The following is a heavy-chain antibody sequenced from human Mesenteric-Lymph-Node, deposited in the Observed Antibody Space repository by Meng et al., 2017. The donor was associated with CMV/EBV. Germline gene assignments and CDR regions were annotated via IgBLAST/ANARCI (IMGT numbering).Heavy chain of an antibody. CDR2: IYSGGST. J-gene: IGHJ5*01. CDR3: ATDPHDFWSGKNWFDF. CDR1: GFIVSSNY. V-gene: IGHV3-53*05. Sequence: GESLKISCAASGFIVSSNYMSWVRQAPGKGLEWVSVIYSGGSTYYADSVKGRFTISRDTSKNTLYLQMDSLRPEDTAIYYCATDPHDFWSGKNWFDFWGQGTLVTVSS. D-gene: IGHD3-3*01.